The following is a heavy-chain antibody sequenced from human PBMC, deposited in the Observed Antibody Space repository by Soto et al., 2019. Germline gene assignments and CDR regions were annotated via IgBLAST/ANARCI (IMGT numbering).Heavy chain of an antibody. CDR3: ARERSAAGTGWFDP. CDR2: MNPNSRNT. J-gene: IGHJ5*02. D-gene: IGHD6-13*01. V-gene: IGHV1-8*01. Sequence: QVQLVQSGAEVKKPGASVKVSCKASGYTFTSYDINWVRQATGQGLEWMGWMNPNSRNTAYAQKFQGRVTMTRNTSISTAYMELSSLRSEDTAVYYCARERSAAGTGWFDPWGQGTLVTVSS. CDR1: GYTFTSYD.